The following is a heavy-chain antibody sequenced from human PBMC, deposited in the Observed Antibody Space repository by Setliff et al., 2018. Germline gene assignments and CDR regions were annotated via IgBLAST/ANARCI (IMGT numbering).Heavy chain of an antibody. D-gene: IGHD3-16*01. V-gene: IGHV1-2*02. J-gene: IGHJ4*02. CDR2: IDPKSGRT. CDR1: GYPFVGYF. CDR3: AKQGDLAFDY. Sequence: ASVKVSCKTSGYPFVGYFIYWMQQAPGQGLEWVGWIDPKSGRTKYAVKFQGRVTMTRDTSSSTIYMEVNSLTSDDTAVYFCAKQGDLAFDYWGQGTQVTSPQ.